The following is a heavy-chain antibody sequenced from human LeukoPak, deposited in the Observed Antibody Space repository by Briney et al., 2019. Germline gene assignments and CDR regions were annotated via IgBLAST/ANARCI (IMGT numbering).Heavy chain of an antibody. CDR3: ARAPSSGAVAGTADY. Sequence: PSETLSLTCAVYGESFSGFYWTWIRQPPGKGLEWIGEINHSGSTNYNPSLKSRVTISVHTSKNQFSLRLSSVTAADTAVYYCARAPSSGAVAGTADYWGQGTLVTVSS. CDR2: INHSGST. CDR1: GESFSGFY. J-gene: IGHJ4*02. V-gene: IGHV4-34*01. D-gene: IGHD6-19*01.